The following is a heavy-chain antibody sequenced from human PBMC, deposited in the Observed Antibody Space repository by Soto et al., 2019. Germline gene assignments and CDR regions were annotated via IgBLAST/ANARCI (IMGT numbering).Heavy chain of an antibody. Sequence: EVQLVESGGGLVKPGGSLRLSCAASGFTFSNAWMNWVRQAPGKGLEWVGRIKSKTDGGTTDYAAPVKGRFTISRDDSKNTLYLQMNSLKTEDTALYYCSTAITPGAPYPAMAVDYWGQGTLVTVSS. CDR2: IKSKTDGGTT. CDR3: STAITPGAPYPAMAVDY. V-gene: IGHV3-15*07. D-gene: IGHD3-10*01. J-gene: IGHJ4*02. CDR1: GFTFSNAW.